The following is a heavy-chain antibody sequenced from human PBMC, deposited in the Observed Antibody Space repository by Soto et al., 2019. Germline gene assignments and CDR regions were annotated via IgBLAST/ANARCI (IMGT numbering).Heavy chain of an antibody. CDR3: AIFTVVVVAAALDAFAI. Sequence: SETLSLTGTVSGGSISSYYWSWIRQPPGKGQEWIGYIYYGGSTNYNPSLKSRVTISGDTSKNQCSRKLSSVTAADTAGYYCAIFTVVVVAAALDAFAIWSQGTMDTVSS. CDR1: GGSISSYY. CDR2: IYYGGST. V-gene: IGHV4-59*01. D-gene: IGHD2-15*01. J-gene: IGHJ3*02.